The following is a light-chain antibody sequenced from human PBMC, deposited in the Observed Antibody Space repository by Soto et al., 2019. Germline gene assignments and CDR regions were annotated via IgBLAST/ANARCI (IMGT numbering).Light chain of an antibody. Sequence: QSVLTQPPSASGSPGQSVTISCTGTSSDVGGYKYVSWYQQHPGKAPKLMIFEVNKRPSGVPDRFSGSKSGNTASLTVSGLPAGDEADYYCSSYAGINNVGVFGNGTKLTVL. J-gene: IGLJ1*01. CDR2: EVN. CDR1: SSDVGGYKY. V-gene: IGLV2-8*01. CDR3: SSYAGINNVGV.